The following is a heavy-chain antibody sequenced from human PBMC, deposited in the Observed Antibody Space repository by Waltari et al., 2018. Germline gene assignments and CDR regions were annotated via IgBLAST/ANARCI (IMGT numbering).Heavy chain of an antibody. CDR3: ARFPGIAAAGTGNWFDP. J-gene: IGHJ5*02. V-gene: IGHV4-34*01. Sequence: QVQLQQWGAGLLKPSETLSLTCAVYGGSFSGDYWGWIRQPPGKGLGWIGEINHSGRTNHHPSLKSRVTTSVDTSKNQFSLKLSSVTAADTAVYYCARFPGIAAAGTGNWFDPWGQGTLVTVSS. CDR2: INHSGRT. CDR1: GGSFSGDY. D-gene: IGHD6-13*01.